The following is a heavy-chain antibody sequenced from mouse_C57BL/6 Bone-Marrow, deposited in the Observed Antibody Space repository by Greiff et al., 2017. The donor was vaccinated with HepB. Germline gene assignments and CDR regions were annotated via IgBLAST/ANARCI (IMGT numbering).Heavy chain of an antibody. D-gene: IGHD2-14*01. Sequence: VQLQQSGAELARPGASVKLSCKASGYTFTSYGISWVKQRTGQGLEWIGEIYPRSGNTYYNEKFKGKATLTADKSSSTAYMELRSLTSEDSAVYFCDRGFMDYWGQGTSVTGSS. CDR2: IYPRSGNT. J-gene: IGHJ4*01. CDR3: DRGFMDY. CDR1: GYTFTSYG. V-gene: IGHV1-81*01.